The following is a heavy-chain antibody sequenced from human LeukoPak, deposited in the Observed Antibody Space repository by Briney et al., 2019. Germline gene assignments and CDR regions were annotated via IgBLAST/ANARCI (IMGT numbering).Heavy chain of an antibody. V-gene: IGHV3-33*01. CDR1: GFTFSSYG. CDR2: IWYDGSNK. D-gene: IGHD2-15*01. J-gene: IGHJ6*03. Sequence: GGSLRLSCAASGFTFSSYGMHWVRQAPGKGLEWVAVIWYDGSNKYYAYSVKGRFTISRDNSKNTLYLQMNSLRAEDTAVYYCARGAPVVVAANRARRYYYMDVWGKGTTVTVSS. CDR3: ARGAPVVVAANRARRYYYMDV.